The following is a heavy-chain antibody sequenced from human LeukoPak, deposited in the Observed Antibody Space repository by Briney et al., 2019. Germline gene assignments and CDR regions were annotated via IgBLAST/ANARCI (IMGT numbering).Heavy chain of an antibody. CDR2: IYHSGST. D-gene: IGHD6-6*01. Sequence: PSETLSLTCTVSGGSISSGGYYWSWIRQPPGKGLEWIGYIYHSGSTYYNPSLKCRVTISVDRSKNQFSLKLSSVTAADTAVYYCARDVTHSSSSVYYYYMDVWGKGTTVTVSS. CDR1: GGSISSGGYY. CDR3: ARDVTHSSSSVYYYYMDV. V-gene: IGHV4-30-2*01. J-gene: IGHJ6*03.